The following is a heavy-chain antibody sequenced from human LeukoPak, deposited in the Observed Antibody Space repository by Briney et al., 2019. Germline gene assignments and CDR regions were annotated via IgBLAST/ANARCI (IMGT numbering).Heavy chain of an antibody. V-gene: IGHV4-34*01. J-gene: IGHJ5*02. Sequence: SETLSLTCAVYGGSFSGYYWSWIRQPPGKGLEWIGEINHSGSTNYNPSLKSRVTISVDTSRNQFSLKLRSVTAADTAVYYCARWADWLDPWGQGTLVTVSS. CDR1: GGSFSGYY. CDR2: INHSGST. CDR3: ARWADWLDP.